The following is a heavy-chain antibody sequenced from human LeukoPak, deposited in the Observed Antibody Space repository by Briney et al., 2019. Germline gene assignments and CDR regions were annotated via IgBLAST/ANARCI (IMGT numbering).Heavy chain of an antibody. CDR2: MNPNSGNT. Sequence: ALVKVSCKASGYTFTSYDINWVRQATGQGLEWMGWMNPNSGNTGYAQKFQGRVTMTRNTSISTAYMELSSLRSEDTAVYYCARGRFETREFLYYYYGMDVWGQGTTVTVSS. J-gene: IGHJ6*02. CDR3: ARGRFETREFLYYYYGMDV. V-gene: IGHV1-8*01. CDR1: GYTFTSYD. D-gene: IGHD3-10*01.